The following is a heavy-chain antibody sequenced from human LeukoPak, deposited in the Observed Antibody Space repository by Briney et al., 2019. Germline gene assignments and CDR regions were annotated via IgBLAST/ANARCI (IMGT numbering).Heavy chain of an antibody. Sequence: PSETLSLTCTVSGGSISSSSYYWGWIRQPPGKGLEWIGSIYYSGSTYYNPSLKSRVTISVDTSKNQFSLKLSSVTAADTAVYYCARGRKGGYYDYGDYYFDYWGQGTLVTVSS. CDR2: IYYSGST. CDR3: ARGRKGGYYDYGDYYFDY. V-gene: IGHV4-39*07. CDR1: GGSISSSSYY. D-gene: IGHD4-17*01. J-gene: IGHJ4*02.